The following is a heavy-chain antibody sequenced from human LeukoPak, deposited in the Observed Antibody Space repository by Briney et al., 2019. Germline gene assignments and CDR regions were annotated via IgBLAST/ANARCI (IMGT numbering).Heavy chain of an antibody. CDR1: GYTLTELS. V-gene: IGHV1-24*01. Sequence: ASVKVSCKVSGYTLTELSMHWVRQAPGKGLEWMGGFDPEDGETIYAQKFQGRVTMTEDTSTDTAYMELSGLRSEDTAVYYCATGYCSSTSCYGWFDPWGQGTLVTVSS. CDR2: FDPEDGET. D-gene: IGHD2-2*01. CDR3: ATGYCSSTSCYGWFDP. J-gene: IGHJ5*02.